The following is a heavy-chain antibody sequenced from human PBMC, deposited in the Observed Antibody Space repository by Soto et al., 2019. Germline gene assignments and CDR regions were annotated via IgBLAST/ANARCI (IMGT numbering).Heavy chain of an antibody. Sequence: ASVKVSCKASGYTFTGYYMHWLRQAPGQGLEWMGWINPNSGGTNYAQKFQGWVTMTRDTSISTAYMELSRLRSDDTAVYYCARDASGGSSGVFDYWGQGTLVTVSS. CDR3: ARDASGGSSGVFDY. D-gene: IGHD3-22*01. CDR1: GYTFTGYY. V-gene: IGHV1-2*04. J-gene: IGHJ4*02. CDR2: INPNSGGT.